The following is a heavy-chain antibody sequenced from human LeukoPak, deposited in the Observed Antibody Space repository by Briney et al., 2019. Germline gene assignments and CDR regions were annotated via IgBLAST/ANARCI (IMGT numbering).Heavy chain of an antibody. J-gene: IGHJ5*02. CDR3: ARETSEDYDILTGYLP. CDR1: GYTFTSYA. Sequence: ASVKVSCKASGYTFTSYAMHWVRQAPGQRLEWMGWINAGNGNTKYSQKFQGRVTITRDTSASTAYMELSSLRSEDMAVYYCARETSEDYDILTGYLPWGQGTLVTVSS. D-gene: IGHD3-9*01. CDR2: INAGNGNT. V-gene: IGHV1-3*01.